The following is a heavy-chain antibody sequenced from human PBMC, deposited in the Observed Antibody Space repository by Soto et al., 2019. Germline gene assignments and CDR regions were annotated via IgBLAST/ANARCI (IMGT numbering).Heavy chain of an antibody. CDR3: ARLFLFNSNAVPAAMRDAGVNWFDP. J-gene: IGHJ5*02. V-gene: IGHV1-2*02. CDR1: GYTFTGYY. CDR2: INPNSGGT. Sequence: QVQLVQSGAEVKKPGASVKVSCKASGYTFTGYYMHWVRQAPGQGLEWMGWINPNSGGTNYAQKFQGRVTMTRDTSISTAYMELSRLRSDDTAVYYCARLFLFNSNAVPAAMRDAGVNWFDPWGQGTLVTVSS. D-gene: IGHD2-2*01.